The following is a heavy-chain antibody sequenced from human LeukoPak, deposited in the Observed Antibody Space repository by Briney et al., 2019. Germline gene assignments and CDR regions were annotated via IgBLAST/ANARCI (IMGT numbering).Heavy chain of an antibody. D-gene: IGHD6-13*01. V-gene: IGHV3-48*03. CDR1: GFTFSSFE. CDR3: ARHRGSSWYFDY. CDR2: ISNSGSPI. J-gene: IGHJ4*02. Sequence: QPGGSLRLSCAASGFTFSSFEMNWVRQAPGKGLEWVSYISNSGSPIHYADSVKGRFTISRDNAKKSLYLQMNSLRAEDTAVYYCARHRGSSWYFDYWGQGILVTVSS.